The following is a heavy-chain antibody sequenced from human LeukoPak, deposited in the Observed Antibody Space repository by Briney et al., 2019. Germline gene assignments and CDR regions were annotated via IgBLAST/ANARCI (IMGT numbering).Heavy chain of an antibody. CDR2: ISSGSSAI. CDR3: GKGDRRFGELSNFDY. D-gene: IGHD3-10*01. V-gene: IGHV3-48*02. Sequence: AGSLTLSCAASGFTFSASNMNWVRQAPEKGLEWISSISSGSSAIYYAVSGRVRFTIARDNAKKSLYVKMDSVKDEDTAVYYCGKGDRRFGELSNFDYWGQGTLVTVSS. CDR1: GFTFSASN. J-gene: IGHJ4*02.